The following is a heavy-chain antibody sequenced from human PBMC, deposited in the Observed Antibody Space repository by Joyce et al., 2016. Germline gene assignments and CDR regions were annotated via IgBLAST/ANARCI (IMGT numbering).Heavy chain of an antibody. V-gene: IGHV1-69*01. Sequence: QVQLVLSGAEVKKPGSSVKVYCKASGGIFRSYAISWVRQAPGQGLEWMGGIIPRFGTANYAQKFQGRVTITADETTNTAYMELSSPRSEDTAKYYCAKETAGDCSGGNCYRLEYWGQGTLVTVSS. CDR2: IIPRFGTA. CDR3: AKETAGDCSGGNCYRLEY. D-gene: IGHD2-15*01. CDR1: GGIFRSYA. J-gene: IGHJ4*02.